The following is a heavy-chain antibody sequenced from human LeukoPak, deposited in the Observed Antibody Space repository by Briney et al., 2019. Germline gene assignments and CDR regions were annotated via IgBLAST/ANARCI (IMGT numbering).Heavy chain of an antibody. CDR2: INHSGST. V-gene: IGHV4-39*07. Sequence: KPSETLSLTCTVSGGSISSSSYSWGWIRQPPGKGLEWIGEINHSGSTNYNPSLKSRVTISVDTSKNQFSLKLSSVTAADTAVYYCAREMATTYNWFDPWGQGTLVTVSS. D-gene: IGHD5-24*01. J-gene: IGHJ5*02. CDR1: GGSISSSSYS. CDR3: AREMATTYNWFDP.